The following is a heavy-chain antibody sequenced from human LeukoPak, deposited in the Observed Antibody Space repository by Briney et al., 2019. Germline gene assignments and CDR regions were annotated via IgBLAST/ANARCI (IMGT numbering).Heavy chain of an antibody. D-gene: IGHD3-3*01. J-gene: IGHJ4*02. CDR2: ITSDTKAI. CDR1: GFKFSIYS. V-gene: IGHV3-48*02. CDR3: ARSVEGSFDY. Sequence: HAGGSLRLSCAASGFKFSIYSMTWVRQAPGKGLEWVSYITSDTKAIYYAGSVKGRFTISRDNAKNSLYLQMDNLRHEDTAVFYCARSVEGSFDYWGQGTLVTVSS.